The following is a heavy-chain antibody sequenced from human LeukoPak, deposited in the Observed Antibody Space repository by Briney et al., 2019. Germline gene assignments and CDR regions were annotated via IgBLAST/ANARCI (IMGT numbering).Heavy chain of an antibody. J-gene: IGHJ4*02. Sequence: GGSLRLSCAASGFTVSSNYMSWVRQAPGKGLEWVSVIYSSGSTNYADSVKGRFTISRDTSKNTLFLQMNSLRAEDTAVYYCARGLGSSWYIDYWGQGTLVTVSS. CDR2: IYSSGST. V-gene: IGHV3-66*01. CDR3: ARGLGSSWYIDY. CDR1: GFTVSSNY. D-gene: IGHD6-13*01.